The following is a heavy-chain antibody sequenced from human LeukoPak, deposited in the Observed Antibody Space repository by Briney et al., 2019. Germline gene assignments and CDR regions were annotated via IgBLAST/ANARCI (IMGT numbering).Heavy chain of an antibody. CDR3: ARDLMQATATTV. CDR2: ISSSSSTI. Sequence: GGSLRLSCAASGLIFSNYWMHWVRQAPGKGLEWVSYISSSSSTIYYADSVKGRFTISRDNAKNSLYLQMNSLRDEDTAVYYCARDLMQATATTVWGRGTLVTVSS. V-gene: IGHV3-48*02. D-gene: IGHD4-17*01. CDR1: GLIFSNYW. J-gene: IGHJ4*02.